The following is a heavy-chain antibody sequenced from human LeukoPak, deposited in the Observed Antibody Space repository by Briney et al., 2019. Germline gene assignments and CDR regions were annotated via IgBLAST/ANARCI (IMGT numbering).Heavy chain of an antibody. D-gene: IGHD4-17*01. CDR1: GYTFTGYY. Sequence: ASVKVSCKASGYTFTGYYMHWVRQAPGQGLEWMGGIIPIFGTANYAQKFQGRVTITADKSTSTAYMELSSLRSEDTAVYYCARADYGDLPFDYWGQGTLVTVSS. CDR3: ARADYGDLPFDY. J-gene: IGHJ4*02. CDR2: IIPIFGTA. V-gene: IGHV1-69*06.